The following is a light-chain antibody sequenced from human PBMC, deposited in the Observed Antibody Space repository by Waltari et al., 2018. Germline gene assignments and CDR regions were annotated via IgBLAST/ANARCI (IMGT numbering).Light chain of an antibody. CDR1: SSNIGAGYD. V-gene: IGLV1-40*01. Sequence: QSVLTQPPSVSGAPGQRVTISCSGNSSNIGAGYDVHRYHQLPGSTPKLLIYTNANRPSGVPDRFSGSKSGTSASLAITGRQAEDEAHYYCQSYDNSLSGVVFGGGTKLTVL. CDR2: TNA. J-gene: IGLJ2*01. CDR3: QSYDNSLSGVV.